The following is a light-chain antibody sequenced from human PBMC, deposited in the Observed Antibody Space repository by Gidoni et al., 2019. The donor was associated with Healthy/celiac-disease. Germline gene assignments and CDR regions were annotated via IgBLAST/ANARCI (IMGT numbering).Light chain of an antibody. J-gene: IGKJ1*01. CDR2: DAS. V-gene: IGKV3-11*01. Sequence: EIVLTHSPATLFLSPGERATLSCRASQSVSSYLAWYQQKPGQAPRLLIYDASNRATGIPARFSGSGSGTDFTLTISSLEPEDFAVYYCQQRSNWPPWTFGQGTKVEIK. CDR1: QSVSSY. CDR3: QQRSNWPPWT.